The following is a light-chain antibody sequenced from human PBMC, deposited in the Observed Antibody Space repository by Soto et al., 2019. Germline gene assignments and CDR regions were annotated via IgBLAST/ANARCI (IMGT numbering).Light chain of an antibody. CDR2: GAS. V-gene: IGKV3-15*01. CDR3: QQYNDWPGGT. Sequence: EVVMTQFPDTLSVSPGERATLSCRASQYVTTNLAWYQQRPGQAPRLLIYGASTRATGIPARFSGSGSGRAFELTISSLQSEDFAGYYCQQYNDWPGGTFGQGTKVEIK. J-gene: IGKJ1*01. CDR1: QYVTTN.